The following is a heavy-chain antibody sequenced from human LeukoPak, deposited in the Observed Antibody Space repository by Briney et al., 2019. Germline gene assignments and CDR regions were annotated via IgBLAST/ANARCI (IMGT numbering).Heavy chain of an antibody. Sequence: SQTLSLTCTVYSGSFSTYYWNWIRQPPGKGLEWIGEINQSGSTNYNPSLKSRVTISIDTSKNQFSLRLSSVTAADTAVYFCATGRALFYWGQGTLVTVSS. CDR3: ATGRALFY. J-gene: IGHJ4*02. CDR2: INQSGST. CDR1: SGSFSTYY. V-gene: IGHV4-34*01.